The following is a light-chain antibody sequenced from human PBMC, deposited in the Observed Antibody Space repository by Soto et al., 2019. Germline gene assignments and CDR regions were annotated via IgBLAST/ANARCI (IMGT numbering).Light chain of an antibody. V-gene: IGKV3-20*01. J-gene: IGKJ1*01. Sequence: EIVLTQSTGTLSLSPGERATLSCRASQSVTSGDLAWYQQKPGQAPRHLMYGASRRITGVPDRFSGSGSGTDFTLTISRLQPEDFAVYYCQQYGNFPRTFGQGTKVEIK. CDR1: QSVTSGD. CDR3: QQYGNFPRT. CDR2: GAS.